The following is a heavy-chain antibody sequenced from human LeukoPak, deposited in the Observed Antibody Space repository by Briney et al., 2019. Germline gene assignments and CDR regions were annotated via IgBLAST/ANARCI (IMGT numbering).Heavy chain of an antibody. CDR1: GFTFGDYA. CDR2: IRSKAYGGTT. V-gene: IGHV3-49*03. Sequence: GSLRLSCSASGFTFGDYAMSWFRPAPGKGLEGVGFIRSKAYGGTTEYAASVKGRFTISRDDSKSIAYLQMNSLKTEDTAVYYCTRDRVAVAGFDYWGQGTLVTVSS. D-gene: IGHD6-19*01. J-gene: IGHJ4*02. CDR3: TRDRVAVAGFDY.